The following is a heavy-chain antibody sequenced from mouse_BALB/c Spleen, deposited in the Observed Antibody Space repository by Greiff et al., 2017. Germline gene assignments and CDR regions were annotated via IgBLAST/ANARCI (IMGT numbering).Heavy chain of an antibody. CDR3: ARGGSTMITSFAY. Sequence: QVQLQQSGPPLVRPGASVKISCKASGYSFTSYWMHWVKQRPGQGLEWIGMIDPSDSETRLNQKFKDKATLTVDKSSSTAYMQLSSPTSEDSAVYYCARGGSTMITSFAYWGQGTLVTVSA. CDR1: GYSFTSYW. D-gene: IGHD2-4*01. V-gene: IGHV1S127*01. CDR2: IDPSDSET. J-gene: IGHJ3*01.